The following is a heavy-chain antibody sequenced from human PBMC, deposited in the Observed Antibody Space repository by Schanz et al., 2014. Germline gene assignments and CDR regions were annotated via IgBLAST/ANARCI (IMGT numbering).Heavy chain of an antibody. CDR1: GYFFSSYG. CDR2: ISPYNSNT. Sequence: QVQLVQSEAAVKKPGASVKVSCKASGYFFSSYGISWVRQAPGQGLEWMGWISPYNSNTKYAEKLEDTVTMTTDISTRIAYMHLRSLTSDDTDVYYCARVVRSDYLSELDLWGQGTQVIVSS. J-gene: IGHJ4*02. D-gene: IGHD4-17*01. CDR3: ARVVRSDYLSELDL. V-gene: IGHV1-18*01.